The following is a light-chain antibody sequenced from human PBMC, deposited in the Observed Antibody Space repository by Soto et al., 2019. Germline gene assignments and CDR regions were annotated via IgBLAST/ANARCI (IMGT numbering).Light chain of an antibody. J-gene: IGKJ1*01. CDR1: QSISSW. Sequence: TQITQNPSTLSASVGDRVTITCRASQSISSWLAWYQQKPGTAPKLLIYKASTLQTGVPSRFSGSGSGTEFTLTISSLQPDDFATYYCQQYNDNWTFGQGTKVDIK. CDR3: QQYNDNWT. V-gene: IGKV1-5*03. CDR2: KAS.